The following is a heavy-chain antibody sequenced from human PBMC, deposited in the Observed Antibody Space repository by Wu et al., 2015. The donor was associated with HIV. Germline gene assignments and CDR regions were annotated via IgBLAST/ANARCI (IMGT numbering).Heavy chain of an antibody. CDR3: AITVFDYYYYMDV. CDR1: GGTFSSYA. V-gene: IGHV1-2*02. J-gene: IGHJ6*03. D-gene: IGHD3-9*01. CDR2: INPISGGT. Sequence: QVQLVQSGAEVKKPGSSVKVSCKASGGTFSSYAISWVRQAPGQGLEWMGWINPISGGTNYAQQFQGRVTMTRDTSINTAYMELSSLRSDDTAVYYCAITVFDYYYYMDVWGKGATVTVSS.